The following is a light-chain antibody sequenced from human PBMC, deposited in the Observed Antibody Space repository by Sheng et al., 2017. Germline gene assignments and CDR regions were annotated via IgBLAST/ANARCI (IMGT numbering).Light chain of an antibody. CDR2: WAS. V-gene: IGKV4-1*01. CDR3: QQYYSSPWT. J-gene: IGKJ1*01. Sequence: DIVMTQSPDSLAASLGERATINCKSNQTIKNSLSWYQQKPGLPPTLLIYWASSRESGVPGRFRGSGSGTDFTLTISSLQAEDLALYYCQQYYSSPWTFGQGTKVEV. CDR1: QTIKNS.